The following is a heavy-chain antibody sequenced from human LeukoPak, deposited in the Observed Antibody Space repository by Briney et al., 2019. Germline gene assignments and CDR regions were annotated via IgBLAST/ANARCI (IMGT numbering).Heavy chain of an antibody. CDR2: IYYSGST. CDR1: GDSISPYY. D-gene: IGHD3-3*02. V-gene: IGHV4-59*01. CDR3: ARAFFPGYYSYMAV. J-gene: IGHJ6*03. Sequence: SETLSLTCTVSGDSISPYYWSWIRQPPGKGLEWIGYIYYSGSTNYNPSLKSRVTISVDTSKNQFSLKLSSVTAADTAVYYCARAFFPGYYSYMAVWGKGTTVTVSS.